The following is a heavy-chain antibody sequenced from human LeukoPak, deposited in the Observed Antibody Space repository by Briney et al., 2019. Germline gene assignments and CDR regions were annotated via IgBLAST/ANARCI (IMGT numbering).Heavy chain of an antibody. CDR1: GFTVSSNY. D-gene: IGHD3-10*01. Sequence: GGSLRLSCAASGFTVSSNYMSWVRQAPGKGLEWVSVIYSGGSTHYADSVKGRFTISRDNSKNTLYLQMNSLRAEDTAVYYCARVWFGESQTLDYWGQGTLVTVSS. CDR3: ARVWFGESQTLDY. CDR2: IYSGGST. V-gene: IGHV3-66*01. J-gene: IGHJ4*02.